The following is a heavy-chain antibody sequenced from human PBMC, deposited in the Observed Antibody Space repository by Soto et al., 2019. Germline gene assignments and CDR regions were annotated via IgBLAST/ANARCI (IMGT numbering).Heavy chain of an antibody. CDR1: GGPFSGYY. Sequence: SETLSLTCAVYGGPFSGYYWSWIRQPPGKGLEWIGEINHSGSTNYNPSLKSRVTISVDTSKNQFSLKLSSVTAADTAVYYCARRYGYFDYWGQGTLVTVSS. J-gene: IGHJ4*02. D-gene: IGHD5-18*01. CDR2: INHSGST. CDR3: ARRYGYFDY. V-gene: IGHV4-34*01.